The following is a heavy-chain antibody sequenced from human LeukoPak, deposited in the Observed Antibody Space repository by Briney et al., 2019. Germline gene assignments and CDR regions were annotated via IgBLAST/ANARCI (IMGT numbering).Heavy chain of an antibody. CDR1: GFTFSSYA. D-gene: IGHD1-26*01. CDR3: AKDGRKTRYYFDY. Sequence: TGGSLRLSXAASGFTFSSYAMSWVRQAPGKGMEWVSGISGSGGSTYYADSVKGRFTISRDNSKNTLYLQMNSLRAEDTAVYYCAKDGRKTRYYFDYWGQGTLVTVSS. J-gene: IGHJ4*02. CDR2: ISGSGGST. V-gene: IGHV3-23*01.